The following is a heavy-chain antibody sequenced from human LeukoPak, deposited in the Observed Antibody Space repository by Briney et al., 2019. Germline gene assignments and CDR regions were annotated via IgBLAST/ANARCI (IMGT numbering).Heavy chain of an antibody. CDR2: ICSSGSVT. D-gene: IGHD6-19*01. CDR1: GXTFSDHY. J-gene: IGHJ4*02. CDR3: TGGSGWYSPAY. V-gene: IGHV3-11*03. Sequence: GGSLRLSCAASGXTFSDHYMSWVRQAPGKGLEWVSYICSSGSVTNYADSVKGRFTISRDNAKTTLYLQMNSLKAEDTAVYYCTGGSGWYSPAYWGQRSLVTV.